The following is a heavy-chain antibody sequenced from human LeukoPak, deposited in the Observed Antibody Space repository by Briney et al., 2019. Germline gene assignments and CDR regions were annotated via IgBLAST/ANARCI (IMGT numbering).Heavy chain of an antibody. CDR1: GFTFDDYA. D-gene: IGHD6-6*01. Sequence: GGSLRLSCAASGFTFDDYAMYWVRHVPGKGLEWGSGISWNSGTIDYADSVKGRFIISRDNAENSLYLQINSLRTEDAALYYCAKAQGGSSSHLDYWGQGTLVTVYS. CDR3: AKAQGGSSSHLDY. V-gene: IGHV3-9*01. CDR2: ISWNSGTI. J-gene: IGHJ4*02.